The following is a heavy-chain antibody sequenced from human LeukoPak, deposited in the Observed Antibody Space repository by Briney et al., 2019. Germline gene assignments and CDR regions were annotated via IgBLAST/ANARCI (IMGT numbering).Heavy chain of an antibody. Sequence: SETLSLTCTVSGGSISSGSYYWSWIRQPAGKGLEWIGRIYTSGSTNYNPSLKSRVTISVDTSKNQFSLKLSSVTAADTAVYYCARDVKGDYYYYYMDVWGKGTTVTVSS. V-gene: IGHV4-61*02. CDR3: ARDVKGDYYYYYMDV. CDR2: IYTSGST. J-gene: IGHJ6*03. CDR1: GGSISSGSYY.